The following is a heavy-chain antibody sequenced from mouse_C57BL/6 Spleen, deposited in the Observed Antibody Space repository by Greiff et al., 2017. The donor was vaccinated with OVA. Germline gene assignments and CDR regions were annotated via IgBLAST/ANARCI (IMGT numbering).Heavy chain of an antibody. J-gene: IGHJ4*01. CDR1: GYTFTSYW. Sequence: QVQLKQPGAELVKPGASVKLSCKASGYTFTSYWMHWVKQRPGRGLEWIGRIDPNSGGTKYNEKFKSKATLTVDKPSSTAYMQLSSLTSEDSAVYYCARHYAYYAMDYWGQGTSVTVSS. CDR3: ARHYAYYAMDY. CDR2: IDPNSGGT. V-gene: IGHV1-72*01. D-gene: IGHD6-5*01.